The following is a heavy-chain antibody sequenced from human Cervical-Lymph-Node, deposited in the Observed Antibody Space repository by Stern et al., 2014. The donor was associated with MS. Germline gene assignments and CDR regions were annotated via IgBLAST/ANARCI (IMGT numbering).Heavy chain of an antibody. CDR1: GYIFPSYG. J-gene: IGHJ4*02. D-gene: IGHD1-26*01. CDR2: ISPYNGNT. V-gene: IGHV1-18*04. Sequence: VQLVESGPEVKKPGASVKVSCKASGYIFPSYGITWMRQARGQGPEWMGWISPYNGNTDYAQKFQGRVTMTTDTSTNTAFMEVRSLRSDDTAVYYCARGGGSYLMDYWGQGTLVTVSS. CDR3: ARGGGSYLMDY.